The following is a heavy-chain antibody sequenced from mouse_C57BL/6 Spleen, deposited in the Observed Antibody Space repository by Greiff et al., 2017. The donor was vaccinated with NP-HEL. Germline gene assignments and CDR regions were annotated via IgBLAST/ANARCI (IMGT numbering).Heavy chain of an antibody. J-gene: IGHJ3*01. V-gene: IGHV5-4*01. CDR1: GFTFSSYA. CDR3: ARDYYGSSSIWFAY. D-gene: IGHD1-1*01. CDR2: ISDGGSYT. Sequence: VKLVESGGGLVKPGGSLKLSCAASGFTFSSYAMSWVRQTPEKRLEWVATISDGGSYTYYPDNVKGRFTISRDNAKNNLYLQMSHLKSEDTAMYYCARDYYGSSSIWFAYWGQGTLVTVSA.